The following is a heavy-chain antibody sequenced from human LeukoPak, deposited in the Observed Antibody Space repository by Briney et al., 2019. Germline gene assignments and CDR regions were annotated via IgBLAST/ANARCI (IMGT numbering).Heavy chain of an antibody. V-gene: IGHV4-39*01. CDR2: IYYSGST. Sequence: SSETLSLTCTVSGGSISSSSYYWGWIRQPPGKGLEWIGSIYYSGSTYYNPSLKSRVTISVDTSKNQFSLKLSSVTAADTAVYYCARLKPAANWFDPWGQGTLVTVSS. J-gene: IGHJ5*02. CDR1: GGSISSSSYY. D-gene: IGHD2-2*01. CDR3: ARLKPAANWFDP.